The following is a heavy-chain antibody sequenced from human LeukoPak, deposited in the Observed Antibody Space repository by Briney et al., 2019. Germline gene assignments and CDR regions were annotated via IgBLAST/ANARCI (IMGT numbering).Heavy chain of an antibody. J-gene: IGHJ4*02. CDR1: GFTFSRHW. V-gene: IGHV3-7*03. D-gene: IGHD3-3*01. CDR3: AKDNSGFLEWLLLGY. CDR2: IKEDGSEQ. Sequence: HPGGSLRLSCAASGFTFSRHWMTWVRRAPGKGLEWVANIKEDGSEQYYPESVKGRFTISRDNANNILYLQLNSLRAEDTAVYYCAKDNSGFLEWLLLGYWGQGTLVTVSS.